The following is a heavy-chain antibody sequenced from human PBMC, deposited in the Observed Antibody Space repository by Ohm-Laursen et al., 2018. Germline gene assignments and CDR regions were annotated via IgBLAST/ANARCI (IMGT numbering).Heavy chain of an antibody. Sequence: SLRLSCSASGFLVSSNYMNWVRQSPGKGLEWIAVLYSGGSTYYADSVKGRFTISRDNSKNTLFLEMTSLSAEDSGMYFCAREPYSDYAPLDYWGQGTLVTVSS. J-gene: IGHJ4*02. CDR2: LYSGGST. D-gene: IGHD4-11*01. V-gene: IGHV3-66*01. CDR3: AREPYSDYAPLDY. CDR1: GFLVSSNY.